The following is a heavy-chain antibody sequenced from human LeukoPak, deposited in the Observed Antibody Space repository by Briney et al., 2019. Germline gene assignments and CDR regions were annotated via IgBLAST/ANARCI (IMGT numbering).Heavy chain of an antibody. CDR1: GFTFSNYE. CDR3: AREGGYDAFDV. J-gene: IGHJ3*01. CDR2: ISGGGNTV. D-gene: IGHD5-12*01. Sequence: PGGSLRLSCAASGFTFSNYEMNWVRQAPVKGLEWVSYISGGGNTVYYADSVMGRFTISRDNAKNSLYLQMNSLRVEDMAVYYCAREGGYDAFDVWGQGTMVTVSS. V-gene: IGHV3-48*03.